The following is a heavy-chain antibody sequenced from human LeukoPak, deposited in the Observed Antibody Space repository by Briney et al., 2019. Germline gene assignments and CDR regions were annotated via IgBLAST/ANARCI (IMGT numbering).Heavy chain of an antibody. D-gene: IGHD3-22*01. J-gene: IGHJ4*02. V-gene: IGHV1-2*02. CDR2: ITPSGGT. CDR3: ARLSDFSDSSDYPYYLDF. Sequence: ASVKVSCKASGYTFTSYAIHWVRQAPGQGLEWMGWITPSGGTNYPQKFQGRVAITWDTSITTAYMDLTRPRSDDTAVYYCARLSDFSDSSDYPYYLDFWGQGTLVTVSS. CDR1: GYTFTSYA.